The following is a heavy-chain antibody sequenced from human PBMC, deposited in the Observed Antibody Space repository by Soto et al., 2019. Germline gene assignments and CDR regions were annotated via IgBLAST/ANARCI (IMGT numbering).Heavy chain of an antibody. Sequence: SETLSLTCAVYGGSFSGYYWSWIRQPPGKGLEWIGEINHSGSTNYNPSLKSRVTISVDTSKNQFSLKLSSVTAADTAVYYCARGRTTMIVAKTLFDYWGQGTLVTVSA. CDR1: GGSFSGYY. CDR3: ARGRTTMIVAKTLFDY. CDR2: INHSGST. J-gene: IGHJ4*02. D-gene: IGHD3-22*01. V-gene: IGHV4-34*01.